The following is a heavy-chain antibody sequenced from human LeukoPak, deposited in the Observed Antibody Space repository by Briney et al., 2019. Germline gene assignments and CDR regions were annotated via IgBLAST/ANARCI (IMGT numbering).Heavy chain of an antibody. CDR3: ARGGRYGDYYYYYMDV. D-gene: IGHD4-17*01. J-gene: IGHJ6*03. V-gene: IGHV4-34*01. Sequence: SETLSLTCAVYGGSFSGYYWSWIRQPPGKGLEWIGEINHSGSTNYNPSLKSRVTISVDTSKNQFSLKLSSVTAADTAVYYCARGGRYGDYYYYYMDVWGKGTTVTVSS. CDR1: GGSFSGYY. CDR2: INHSGST.